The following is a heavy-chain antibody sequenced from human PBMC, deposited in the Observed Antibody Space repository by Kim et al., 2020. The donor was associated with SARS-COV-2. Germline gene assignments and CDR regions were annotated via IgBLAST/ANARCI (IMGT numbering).Heavy chain of an antibody. Sequence: GESLKISCKGSGYSFTSYWIGWVRQMPGKGLEWMGIIYPGDSDTRYSPSFQGQVTIPADKSISTAYLQWSSLKASDTAMYYCARLLGVTMVRGVFSWFDPWGQGTLVTVSS. CDR1: GYSFTSYW. CDR3: ARLLGVTMVRGVFSWFDP. D-gene: IGHD3-10*01. CDR2: IYPGDSDT. J-gene: IGHJ5*02. V-gene: IGHV5-51*01.